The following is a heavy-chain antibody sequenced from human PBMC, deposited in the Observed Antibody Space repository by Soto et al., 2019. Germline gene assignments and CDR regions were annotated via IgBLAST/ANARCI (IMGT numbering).Heavy chain of an antibody. CDR1: GGSISSTTYY. CDR2: FYYSGST. Sequence: PSETLSLTCTVSGGSISSTTYYWGWMRQPPGKGLEWIGSFYYSGSTYYNPSLKSRVTISVDTSENQFSLKLSSVTAADTAVYYCARQVVDGTVAGTGSFDYWGQGTLVTVSS. CDR3: ARQVVDGTVAGTGSFDY. V-gene: IGHV4-39*01. D-gene: IGHD6-19*01. J-gene: IGHJ4*02.